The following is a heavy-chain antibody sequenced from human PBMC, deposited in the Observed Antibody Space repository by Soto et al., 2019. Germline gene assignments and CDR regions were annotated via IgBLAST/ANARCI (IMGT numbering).Heavy chain of an antibody. CDR1: GASISNANYY. V-gene: IGHV4-30-4*08. CDR3: ARVTRDFVDSEVYGVDAFDL. CDR2: INYSGTT. Sequence: QVQLQQSGPGLVKPSQTLSLICTVSGASISNANYYWSWIRQPPGKGREWIGNINYSGTTYLNPALASRVSVSVDTSNNQSSLRLRSATAADTAVYLCARVTRDFVDSEVYGVDAFDLWGQGTMVTVSP. J-gene: IGHJ3*01. D-gene: IGHD4-17*01.